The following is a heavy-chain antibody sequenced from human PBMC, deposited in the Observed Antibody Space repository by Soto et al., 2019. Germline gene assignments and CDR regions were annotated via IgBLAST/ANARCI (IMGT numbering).Heavy chain of an antibody. CDR3: AILWKLWFGELLYDASDI. Sequence: QVQLVQSGAEVKKPGASVKVSCKASGYTFTSYDINWVRQATGQGLEWMGWMNPNSGNTGYAQKFQGRVTMTRNTSIRTAYMELSSLRSEATAVYYGAILWKLWFGELLYDASDIWGQGTMVTVSS. CDR1: GYTFTSYD. V-gene: IGHV1-8*01. CDR2: MNPNSGNT. J-gene: IGHJ3*02. D-gene: IGHD3-10*01.